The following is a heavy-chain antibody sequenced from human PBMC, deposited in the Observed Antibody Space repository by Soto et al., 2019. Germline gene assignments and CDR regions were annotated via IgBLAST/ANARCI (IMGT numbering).Heavy chain of an antibody. CDR3: AKGFCSSAKCYTYSYMDV. V-gene: IGHV3-9*01. J-gene: IGHJ6*03. CDR1: GFSFDEYA. Sequence: EVQLVESGGTLVQPGRSLRLSCAASGFSFDEYAMHWVRQVPGKGLEWVSGVSWYSGTVGYGDSVKGRFTISRDNDKNSLYLQMNSLRAEDTAMYYCAKGFCSSAKCYTYSYMDVWGKGTAVTVSS. CDR2: VSWYSGTV. D-gene: IGHD2-2*01.